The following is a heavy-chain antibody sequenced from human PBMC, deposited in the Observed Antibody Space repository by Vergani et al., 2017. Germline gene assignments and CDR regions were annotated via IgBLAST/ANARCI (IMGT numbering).Heavy chain of an antibody. D-gene: IGHD6-19*01. CDR3: ARDSSGWYGDFGYFDY. Sequence: QVQLQQWGAGLLKPSETLSLTCAVYGGSFSGYYWSWIRQPPGKGLEWIGEINHSGSTNYNPSLKSRVTISVDTSKNQFSLKLSSVTAADTAVYYCARDSSGWYGDFGYFDYWGQGTLVTVSS. V-gene: IGHV4-34*01. CDR1: GGSFSGYY. J-gene: IGHJ4*02. CDR2: INHSGST.